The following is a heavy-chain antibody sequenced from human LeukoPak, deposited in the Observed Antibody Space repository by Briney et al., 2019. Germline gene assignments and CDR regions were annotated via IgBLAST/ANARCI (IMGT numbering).Heavy chain of an antibody. J-gene: IGHJ4*02. CDR3: ARSHSYYYDSSGYYSDY. D-gene: IGHD3-22*01. CDR1: GYTFTIYY. CDR2: INPSGGST. V-gene: IGHV1-46*01. Sequence: ASVTVSCKTSGYTFTIYYMHWVRQAPGQGLEWMGIINPSGGSTSYAQKFQGRVTMTRDTSTSTVYMELSSLRSEDTAVYYCARSHSYYYDSSGYYSDYWGQGTLVTVSS.